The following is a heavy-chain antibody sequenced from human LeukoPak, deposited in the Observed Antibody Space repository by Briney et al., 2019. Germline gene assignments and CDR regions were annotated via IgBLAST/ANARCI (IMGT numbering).Heavy chain of an antibody. V-gene: IGHV3-49*04. Sequence: GGSLTLYRKISGLTLGNYSMSWVRQAQGKGQEWVGFIRSKAYGGTTEYAASVKGRFTISRDDSKSIAYLQMNSLKTEDTAVYYCTRDRSGSYFSDVLDYWGQGTLVTVSS. D-gene: IGHD1-26*01. CDR2: IRSKAYGGTT. J-gene: IGHJ4*02. CDR1: GLTLGNYS. CDR3: TRDRSGSYFSDVLDY.